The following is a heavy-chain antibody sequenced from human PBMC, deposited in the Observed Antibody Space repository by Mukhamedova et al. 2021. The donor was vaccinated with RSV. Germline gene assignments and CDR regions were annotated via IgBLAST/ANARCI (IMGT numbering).Heavy chain of an antibody. CDR2: IIPIFGTA. J-gene: IGHJ4*02. V-gene: IGHV1-69*01. D-gene: IGHD1-26*01. CDR3: ARRDMGATDY. Sequence: APGQGLEWMGGIIPIFGTANYAQKFQGRVTITADESTSTAYMELRSLRSEDPAVSYCARRDMGATDYWGQGTL.